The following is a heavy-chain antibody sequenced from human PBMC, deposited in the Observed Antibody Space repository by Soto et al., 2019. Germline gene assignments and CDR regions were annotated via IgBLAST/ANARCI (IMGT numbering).Heavy chain of an antibody. V-gene: IGHV3-33*01. Sequence: GGSLRLSCAASGFTFSSYGMHWVRQAPGKGLEWVAVIWYDGSNKYYADSVKGRFTISRDNSKNTLYLQMNSLRAEDTAVYYCARGCSSTSCFSYYYYGMDVWGQGTTVTV. CDR3: ARGCSSTSCFSYYYYGMDV. J-gene: IGHJ6*02. CDR1: GFTFSSYG. CDR2: IWYDGSNK. D-gene: IGHD2-2*01.